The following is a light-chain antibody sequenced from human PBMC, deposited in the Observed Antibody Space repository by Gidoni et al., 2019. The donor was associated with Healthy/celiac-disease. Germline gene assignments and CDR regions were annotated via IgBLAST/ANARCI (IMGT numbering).Light chain of an antibody. J-gene: IGKJ4*01. Sequence: IQMTQSPSSLSASVGDRVTITCRASQSISSYLNWYQQKPGKAPKLLIYAASSLQSGVPSRFSGSGSGTDFTLTISSLQPEDFATYYCQQSYSTPQFGGXTKVEIK. CDR3: QQSYSTPQ. V-gene: IGKV1-39*01. CDR1: QSISSY. CDR2: AAS.